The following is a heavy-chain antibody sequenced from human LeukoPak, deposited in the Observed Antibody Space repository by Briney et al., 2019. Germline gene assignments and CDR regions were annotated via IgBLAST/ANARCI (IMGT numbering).Heavy chain of an antibody. V-gene: IGHV3-23*01. CDR2: ISGSGGST. J-gene: IGHJ3*02. CDR1: GFTFSSYA. D-gene: IGHD6-19*01. Sequence: GGSLRLSCAASGFTFSSYAISWVRQAPGKGLEWVSAISGSGGSTYYADSVKGRFIISRDNSKNTLYLQMNSLRAEDTAVYYCAKDISSGWYSGRAFDIWGQGTMVTVSS. CDR3: AKDISSGWYSGRAFDI.